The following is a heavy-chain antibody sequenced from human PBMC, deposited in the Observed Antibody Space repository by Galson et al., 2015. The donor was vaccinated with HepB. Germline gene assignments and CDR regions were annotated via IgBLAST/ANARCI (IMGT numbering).Heavy chain of an antibody. Sequence: SVKVSCKASGYTFTGYHIHWVRQAPGQGLEWMGRINPKSGGTNYAQKFQGRVTMTRDTSISTAYMELSRLRSDDTAVYYCARVTPPSSYNSGGYDNSDYWGQGTLVTVS. V-gene: IGHV1-2*06. J-gene: IGHJ4*02. D-gene: IGHD3-22*01. CDR2: INPKSGGT. CDR1: GYTFTGYH. CDR3: ARVTPPSSYNSGGYDNSDY.